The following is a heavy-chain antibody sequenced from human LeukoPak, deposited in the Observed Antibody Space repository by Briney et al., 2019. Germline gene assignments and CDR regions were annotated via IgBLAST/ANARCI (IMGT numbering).Heavy chain of an antibody. CDR2: ISGGST. D-gene: IGHD2-2*01. CDR1: GFTVSGNE. J-gene: IGHJ4*02. Sequence: SGGSLRLSCAASGFTVSGNEMSWVRQAPGKGLEWVSSISGGSTYYADSRKGRFTISRDNSKNTLHLQMNSLRAEDTAVYYCKTQLDCSSTSCYSLSGYWGQGTLVTVSS. CDR3: KTQLDCSSTSCYSLSGY. V-gene: IGHV3-38-3*01.